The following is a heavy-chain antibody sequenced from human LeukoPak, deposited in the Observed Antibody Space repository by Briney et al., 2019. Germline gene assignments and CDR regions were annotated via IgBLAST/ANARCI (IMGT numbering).Heavy chain of an antibody. CDR2: IKPDGSEG. J-gene: IGHJ1*01. V-gene: IGHV3-7*01. D-gene: IGHD3-10*01. CDR3: ARAEVLLWFGESPGAEYFQH. Sequence: QTGGSLRLSCAASGFTFSPYWMSWVRQAPGKGLEWVANIKPDGSEGYYVDSVKGRFTISRDNAKNSLYLQMNSLRAEDTAVYYCARAEVLLWFGESPGAEYFQHWGQGTLVTVSS. CDR1: GFTFSPYW.